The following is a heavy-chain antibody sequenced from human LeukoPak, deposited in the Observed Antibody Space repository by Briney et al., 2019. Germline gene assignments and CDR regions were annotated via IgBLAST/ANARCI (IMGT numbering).Heavy chain of an antibody. CDR3: ARDGMVRGVIGY. D-gene: IGHD3-10*01. Sequence: PGGSLRLSCAASGFTFSSYEMNWVRQAPGKGLEWVSDISSSGSTIYYADSVKGRFTISRDNAKNSLYLQMNSLRAEDTAVYYCARDGMVRGVIGYWGQGTLVTVSS. J-gene: IGHJ4*02. CDR1: GFTFSSYE. CDR2: ISSSGSTI. V-gene: IGHV3-48*03.